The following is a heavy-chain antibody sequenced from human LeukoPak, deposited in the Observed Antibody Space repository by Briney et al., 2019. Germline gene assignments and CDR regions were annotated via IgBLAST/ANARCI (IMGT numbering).Heavy chain of an antibody. J-gene: IGHJ4*02. CDR1: GGSISSGGYY. Sequence: SETLSLTCTVSGGSISSGGYYWSWIRQHPGKGLEWIGYIYYSGSTYYNPSLKSRVTISVDTSKNQFSLKLSSVTAADTAVYYCARVGDSSGYYYYFDYWGQGTLSPSPQ. D-gene: IGHD3-22*01. CDR3: ARVGDSSGYYYYFDY. V-gene: IGHV4-31*03. CDR2: IYYSGST.